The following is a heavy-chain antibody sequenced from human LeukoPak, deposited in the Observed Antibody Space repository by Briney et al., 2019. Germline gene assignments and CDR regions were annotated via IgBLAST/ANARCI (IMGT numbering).Heavy chain of an antibody. CDR2: INSAGIST. CDR3: ARDIAAAVDY. V-gene: IGHV3-74*01. D-gene: IGHD6-13*01. Sequence: PGGSLRLSCTASGFTFGSYWMHWVRQVPGKGLVWVSRINSAGISTNYADSVKGRFTISRDNAKNTLYLQMNSLRAEDTAIYYCARDIAAAVDYWGQGTLVTVSS. CDR1: GFTFGSYW. J-gene: IGHJ4*02.